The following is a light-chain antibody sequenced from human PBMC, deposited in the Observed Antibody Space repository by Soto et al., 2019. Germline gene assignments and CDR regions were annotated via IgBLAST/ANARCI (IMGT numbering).Light chain of an antibody. J-gene: IGLJ1*01. Sequence: ALTQPASVSGSPGQSITISCTGTSSDVGGYNYVSWLQQHPGKVPKLIIYDVSSRPSGASNRFSGSRSGNTASLTISGLQAEDEADYYSTSSTSSNTHVFGGGTKVTVL. CDR3: TSSTSSNTHV. V-gene: IGLV2-14*01. CDR2: DVS. CDR1: SSDVGGYNY.